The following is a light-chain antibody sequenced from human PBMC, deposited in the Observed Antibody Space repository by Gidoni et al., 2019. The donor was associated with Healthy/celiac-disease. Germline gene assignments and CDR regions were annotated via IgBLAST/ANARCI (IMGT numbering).Light chain of an antibody. CDR1: SSDAGGYNY. CDR2: DVS. J-gene: IGLJ2*01. Sequence: QSALTQPASVSGSPGQSITISCTGTSSDAGGYNYVSWYQQHPGKAPKLMIYDVSNRPSGVSNRFSGSTSGNTASLTISGRQAEDEADYYCSSYTSSSTAHVIFGGGTKLTVL. CDR3: SSYTSSSTAHVI. V-gene: IGLV2-14*01.